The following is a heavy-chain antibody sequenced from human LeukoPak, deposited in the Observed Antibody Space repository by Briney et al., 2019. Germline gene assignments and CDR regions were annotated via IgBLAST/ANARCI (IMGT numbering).Heavy chain of an antibody. V-gene: IGHV3-7*01. J-gene: IGHJ3*02. Sequence: PGGSLRLSCEASGFRFGGFGMNWVRQAPGKGPERVANINQDGREKLYVDSEKGRFTISRDNAKNSLYLQMNSLRVEDTAVYYCTRDVREAYDIWGHGTMVTVSS. CDR3: TRDVREAYDI. CDR1: GFRFGGFG. D-gene: IGHD3-16*01. CDR2: INQDGREK.